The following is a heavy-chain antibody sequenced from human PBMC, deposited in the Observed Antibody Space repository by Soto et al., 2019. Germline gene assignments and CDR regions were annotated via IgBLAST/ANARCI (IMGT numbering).Heavy chain of an antibody. J-gene: IGHJ4*02. CDR2: ISGSGGST. V-gene: IGHV3-23*01. CDR3: AKRGSGRYYDY. D-gene: IGHD3-10*01. CDR1: GFTFSSYA. Sequence: EVQLLESGGGLVQPGGSLRLSCAASGFTFSSYAMRWVRQAPGKGLEWVSAISGSGGSTYYADSVKGRFTISRDNSKNTLYLQMNSVRAEDTAVYYGAKRGSGRYYDYWGQGTLVTVSS.